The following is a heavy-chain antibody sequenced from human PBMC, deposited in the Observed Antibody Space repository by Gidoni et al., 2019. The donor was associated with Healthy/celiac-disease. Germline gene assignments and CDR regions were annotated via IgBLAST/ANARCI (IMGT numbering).Heavy chain of an antibody. CDR2: INHSGST. V-gene: IGHV4-34*01. D-gene: IGHD3-10*01. CDR3: ARGSGRKTYYYGSGSYYIDY. J-gene: IGHJ4*02. Sequence: QVQLQQWGAGLLTPSATLSLTCAVYGGSFRCYYWSWIRQPPGKGLEWIGEINHSGSTNYNPSLKSRVTISVDTSKNQFSLKLSSVTAADTAVYYCARGSGRKTYYYGSGSYYIDYWGQGTLVTVSS. CDR1: GGSFRCYY.